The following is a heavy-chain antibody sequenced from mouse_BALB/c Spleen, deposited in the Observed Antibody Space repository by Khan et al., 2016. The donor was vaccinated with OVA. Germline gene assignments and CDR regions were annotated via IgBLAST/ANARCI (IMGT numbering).Heavy chain of an antibody. Sequence: VQLQQSGAELVKPGAPVRLSCKASGYTFTSYYLYWVKQRPGQGLEWIGDINPSSGGTNFNEKFTSKATLTVDKSSSTAYIQLNSRTSEDSAVYYCTISGYGSFAYWGQGTLVTVSA. V-gene: IGHV1S81*02. CDR3: TISGYGSFAY. CDR1: GYTFTSYY. D-gene: IGHD2-2*01. CDR2: INPSSGGT. J-gene: IGHJ3*01.